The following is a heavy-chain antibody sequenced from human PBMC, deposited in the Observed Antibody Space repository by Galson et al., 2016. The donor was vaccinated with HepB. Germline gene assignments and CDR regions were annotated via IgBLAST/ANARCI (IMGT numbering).Heavy chain of an antibody. CDR3: ARGHYGSGTYYNVYFDS. D-gene: IGHD3-10*01. Sequence: SLRLSCAASGFTFSDYYMSWIRQAPGKGLEYVSYITSRSTYTNYAAFVKGRFTISRDDAKNSLYLQMNSLRADDTAVYYCARGHYGSGTYYNVYFDSWGQGTLVTV. J-gene: IGHJ4*02. V-gene: IGHV3-11*06. CDR2: ITSRSTYT. CDR1: GFTFSDYY.